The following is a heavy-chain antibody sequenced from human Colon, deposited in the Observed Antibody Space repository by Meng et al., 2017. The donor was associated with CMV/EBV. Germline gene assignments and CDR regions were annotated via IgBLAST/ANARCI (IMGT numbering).Heavy chain of an antibody. V-gene: IGHV3-66*01. CDR1: AFNVSGGY. J-gene: IGHJ4*02. D-gene: IGHD1-14*01. Sequence: EVPLVWVGGGLVQPGGSLRLSCAVSAFNVSGGYMSWVRQAPVKGLEWVSSIFSNGNTYYADSVKGRFTISRDDSKNILFLQMNTLRAEDTAVYSCADFENGPGYWGQGTLVTVSS. CDR3: ADFENGPGY. CDR2: IFSNGNT.